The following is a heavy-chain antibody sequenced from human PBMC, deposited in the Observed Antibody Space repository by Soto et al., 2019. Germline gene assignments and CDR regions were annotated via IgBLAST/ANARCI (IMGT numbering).Heavy chain of an antibody. J-gene: IGHJ6*02. V-gene: IGHV3-11*06. Sequence: GGSLRLSCAASGFTFSDYYMSWIRQAPGKGLEWVSYISSSSSYTNYADSVKGRFTISRDNAKNSLYLQMNSLRAEDTAVYYWASIPGAEARSYYYGMDVWGQGTTVTVSS. CDR3: ASIPGAEARSYYYGMDV. CDR2: ISSSSSYT. D-gene: IGHD2-21*01. CDR1: GFTFSDYY.